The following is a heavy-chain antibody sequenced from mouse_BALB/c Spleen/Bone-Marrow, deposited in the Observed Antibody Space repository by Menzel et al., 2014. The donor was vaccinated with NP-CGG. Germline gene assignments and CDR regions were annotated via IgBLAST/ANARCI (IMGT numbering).Heavy chain of an antibody. V-gene: IGHV1S81*02. CDR1: GYTFTSYY. Sequence: QVQLQQSGAELVKPGAPVKLSCKASGYTFTSYYMYWVKQRPGQGLEWIGEINPSNGGTNFNEKFKSKATLTVDKSSSTAYMQLSSLTSEDSAVYYCTRENYGFAYWGQGTLVTVSA. D-gene: IGHD1-1*02. J-gene: IGHJ3*01. CDR3: TRENYGFAY. CDR2: INPSNGGT.